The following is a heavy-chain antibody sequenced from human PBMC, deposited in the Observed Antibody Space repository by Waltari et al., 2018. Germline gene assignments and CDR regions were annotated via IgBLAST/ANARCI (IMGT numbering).Heavy chain of an antibody. CDR2: TGASNGKT. J-gene: IGHJ4*02. Sequence: QVQLVQSGAEVKKPGASVKVSCKASGHILSSQGISWVRQAPGQGLEWMGWTGASNGKTNAAQKFQGRGSMTTDTSTSTAYLELRSLTSDDTAVYYCAIAWVPEYPDSRGYHGGGYLDSWGQGTLVTVSS. D-gene: IGHD3-22*01. V-gene: IGHV1-18*01. CDR3: AIAWVPEYPDSRGYHGGGYLDS. CDR1: GHILSSQG.